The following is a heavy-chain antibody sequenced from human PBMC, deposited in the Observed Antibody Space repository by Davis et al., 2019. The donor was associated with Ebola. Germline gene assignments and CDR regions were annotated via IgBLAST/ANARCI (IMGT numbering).Heavy chain of an antibody. CDR2: ISTYNGNT. J-gene: IGHJ4*02. CDR3: ARDLGMVKSYYFDY. D-gene: IGHD5-18*01. CDR1: GYTFTSYG. V-gene: IGHV1-18*01. Sequence: AASVKVSCKASGYTFTSYGISWVRQAPGQGLEWMGWISTYNGNTQYAQKLQGRVTMTTDTSTSTAYMELRSLRSDDTAVYYCARDLGMVKSYYFDYWGQGTLVTVSS.